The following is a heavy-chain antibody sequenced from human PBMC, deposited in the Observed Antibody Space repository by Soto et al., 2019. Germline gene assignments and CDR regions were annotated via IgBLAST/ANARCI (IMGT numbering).Heavy chain of an antibody. Sequence: TSETLSLTRTVSNGYSSSSGGYCGWKQQPPGKGLEGIGSIYYSGSTYYNPSLKSRVTISVDTSKNQFSLKLSSVTAVDTAVYYCARHASGYDFDYWGQGTLVTVSS. J-gene: IGHJ4*02. D-gene: IGHD5-12*01. CDR2: IYYSGST. CDR1: NGYSSSSGGY. CDR3: ARHASGYDFDY. V-gene: IGHV4-39*01.